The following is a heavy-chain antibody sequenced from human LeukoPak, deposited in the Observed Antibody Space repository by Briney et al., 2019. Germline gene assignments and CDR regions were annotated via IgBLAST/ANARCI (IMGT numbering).Heavy chain of an antibody. D-gene: IGHD6-13*01. CDR3: ARSSSWPGGPFDNWFDP. V-gene: IGHV4-30-4*01. CDR2: IYYSGST. Sequence: SETLSLTCTVSGGSISSGDYYWSWIRQPPGKGLEWIGYIYYSGSTYYNPSLKSRVTISVDTSKNQFSLKLSSVTAADTAVYYCARSSSWPGGPFDNWFDPWGQGTLVTVSS. CDR1: GGSISSGDYY. J-gene: IGHJ5*02.